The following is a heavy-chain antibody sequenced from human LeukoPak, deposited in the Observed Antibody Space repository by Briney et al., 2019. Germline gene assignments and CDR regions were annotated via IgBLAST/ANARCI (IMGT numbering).Heavy chain of an antibody. V-gene: IGHV4-4*02. Sequence: SETLSLTCAVSGGSISSSNWWSWVRQPPGQGLEWIGEIYHSGSTNYNPSLKSRVTISVDKSKNQFSLKLSSVTAADTAVYYCAIKGSYSSGWFSYWGQGTLVTVSS. CDR2: IYHSGST. J-gene: IGHJ4*02. CDR3: AIKGSYSSGWFSY. D-gene: IGHD6-19*01. CDR1: GGSISSSNW.